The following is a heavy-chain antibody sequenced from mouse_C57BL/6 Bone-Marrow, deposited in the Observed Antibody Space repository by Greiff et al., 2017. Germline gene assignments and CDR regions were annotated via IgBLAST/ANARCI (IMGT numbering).Heavy chain of an antibody. J-gene: IGHJ4*01. D-gene: IGHD1-1*01. CDR3: SRSGSSYSYAMDF. V-gene: IGHV1-63*01. CDR1: GYTFTNYW. Sequence: VQRVEPGAELVRPGASVKLSCKASGYTFTNYWIGWVKQRPGHGLEWIGVIYPGGGYTNYNEKFKGKATLTADKSTSPAYMQFSSLTSEDSATYYCSRSGSSYSYAMDFWGQGTSVTVSS. CDR2: IYPGGGYT.